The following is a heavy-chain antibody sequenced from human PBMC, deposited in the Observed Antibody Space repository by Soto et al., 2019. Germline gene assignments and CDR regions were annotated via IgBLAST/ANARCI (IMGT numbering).Heavy chain of an antibody. J-gene: IGHJ3*02. V-gene: IGHV3-33*01. CDR2: IWYDGSNK. CDR3: ARDYGGSYQAYAFDI. CDR1: GFTFSSYG. Sequence: GESLKISCAASGFTFSSYGMHWVRQAPGKGLEWVAVIWYDGSNKYYADSVKGRFTISRDNSKNTLYLQMNSLRAEDTAVYYCARDYGGSYQAYAFDIWGQGTMVTVSS. D-gene: IGHD1-26*01.